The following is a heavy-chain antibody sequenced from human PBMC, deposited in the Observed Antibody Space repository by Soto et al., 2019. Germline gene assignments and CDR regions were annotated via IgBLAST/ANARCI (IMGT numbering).Heavy chain of an antibody. Sequence: QVQLVQSGAEVKKPGASVKVSCKASGYTFTSYGISWVRQAPGQGLEWMGWISAYNGNTNYAQKLQGRVTRTTDKPTSTGYMELRSRRSDDTDVYYCARDRGSYALDYWGQGTLVTVSS. CDR3: ARDRGSYALDY. V-gene: IGHV1-18*01. CDR2: ISAYNGNT. D-gene: IGHD1-26*01. CDR1: GYTFTSYG. J-gene: IGHJ4*02.